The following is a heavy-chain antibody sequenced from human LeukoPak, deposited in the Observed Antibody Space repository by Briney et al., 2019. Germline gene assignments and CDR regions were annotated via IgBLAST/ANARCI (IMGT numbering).Heavy chain of an antibody. Sequence: GESLQISCKGSGYSFTSYWIGWVRQMPGKGLEWMGIIYPGDSHTTYSPSVEGQVTISADKATSTAYLQWSSLKASDTAMYYCGRLGGYSHGFDYWGQGALVTVSS. V-gene: IGHV5-51*01. CDR3: GRLGGYSHGFDY. CDR1: GYSFTSYW. CDR2: IYPGDSHT. J-gene: IGHJ4*02. D-gene: IGHD5-18*01.